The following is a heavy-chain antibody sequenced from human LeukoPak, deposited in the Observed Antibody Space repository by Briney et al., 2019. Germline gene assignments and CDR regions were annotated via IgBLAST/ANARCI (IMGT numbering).Heavy chain of an antibody. V-gene: IGHV3-33*01. CDR2: IWYDLSNK. CDR1: GFTFSSYG. D-gene: IGHD6-13*01. Sequence: GGSLRLSCAESGFTFSSYGMHWVRQAPGRGLEWVAIIWYDLSNKYYADSVKGRFTISRDNSKNTLYLQMKSLRAEDTAVYYCAMDYSNAAGTLDYRGQGTLVTVSS. CDR3: AMDYSNAAGTLDY. J-gene: IGHJ4*02.